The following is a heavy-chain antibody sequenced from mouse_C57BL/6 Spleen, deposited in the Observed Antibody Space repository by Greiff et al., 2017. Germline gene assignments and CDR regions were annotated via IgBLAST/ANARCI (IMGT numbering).Heavy chain of an antibody. J-gene: IGHJ2*01. Sequence: VQLPESGAELVTPGASVKLSCKASGYAFSSSWMNWVKQRPGQGLEWIGRMYPVDGDTNYNAKFKGKATLTADKSSSTTYMQLSSLTSEDSAVYSCAYRWNAFDDWCQGTTLTVSS. CDR3: AYRWNAFDD. D-gene: IGHD1-1*02. V-gene: IGHV1-82*01. CDR2: MYPVDGDT. CDR1: GYAFSSSW.